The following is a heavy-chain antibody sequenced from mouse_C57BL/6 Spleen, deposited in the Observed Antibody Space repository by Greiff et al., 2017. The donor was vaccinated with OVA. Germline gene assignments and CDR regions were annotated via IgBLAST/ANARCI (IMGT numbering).Heavy chain of an antibody. V-gene: IGHV1-80*01. J-gene: IGHJ1*03. CDR2: IYPGDGDT. CDR1: GYAFSSYW. CDR3: ARWGPDWVGNFDV. Sequence: QVHVKQSGAELVKPGASVKISCKASGYAFSSYWMNWVKQRPGKGLEWIGQIYPGDGDTNYNGKFKGKATLTADKSSSTAYMQLSSLTSEDSAVYFCARWGPDWVGNFDVWGTGTTVTVSS. D-gene: IGHD4-1*01.